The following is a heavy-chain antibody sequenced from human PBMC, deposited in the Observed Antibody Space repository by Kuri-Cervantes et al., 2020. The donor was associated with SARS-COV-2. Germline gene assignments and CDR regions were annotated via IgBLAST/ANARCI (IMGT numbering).Heavy chain of an antibody. CDR3: ARDLGLVHPFDI. D-gene: IGHD3/OR15-3a*01. J-gene: IGHJ3*02. Sequence: GGSLRLSCAASRFTFSSYSMNWVRQAPGKGLEWVSYISSSSSTIYYADSVKGRFTISRDNAKNSLYLQMNSLRAEDTAVYYCARDLGLVHPFDIWGQGTMVTVSS. CDR2: ISSSSSTI. CDR1: RFTFSSYS. V-gene: IGHV3-48*01.